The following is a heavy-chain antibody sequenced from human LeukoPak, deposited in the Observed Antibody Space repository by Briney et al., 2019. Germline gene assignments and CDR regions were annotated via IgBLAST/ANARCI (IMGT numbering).Heavy chain of an antibody. Sequence: GGSLRLSCAASGFSFSNYAMSWVRQAPARGLEWVSSLRGDGDTFYADSVKGRFTLSRDDSRNTVYLQLNNLRVEDTAVYYCARWLQDYFDYWAREPWSPSPQ. D-gene: IGHD5-24*01. CDR1: GFSFSNYA. V-gene: IGHV3-23*01. J-gene: IGHJ4*02. CDR3: ARWLQDYFDY. CDR2: LRGDGDT.